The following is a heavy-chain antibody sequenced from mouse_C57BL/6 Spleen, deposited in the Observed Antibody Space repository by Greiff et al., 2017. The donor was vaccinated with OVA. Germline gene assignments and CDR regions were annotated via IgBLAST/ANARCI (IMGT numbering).Heavy chain of an antibody. V-gene: IGHV1-82*01. J-gene: IGHJ3*01. D-gene: IGHD2-1*01. Sequence: QVQLKESGPELVKPGASVKISCKASGYAFSSSWMNWVKQRPGKGLEWIGRIYPGDGDTNYNGKFKGKATLTADKSSSTAYMQLSSLTSEDSAVYFCARYYGNPFAYWGQGTLGTVSA. CDR2: IYPGDGDT. CDR1: GYAFSSSW. CDR3: ARYYGNPFAY.